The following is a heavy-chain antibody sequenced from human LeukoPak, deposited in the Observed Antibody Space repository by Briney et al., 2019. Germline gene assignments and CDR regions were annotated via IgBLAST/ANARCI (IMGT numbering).Heavy chain of an antibody. CDR1: GYTSTSYD. V-gene: IGHV1-8*02. CDR3: ARGEYYYGSGVYYYMDV. Sequence: ASVKVSCKASGYTSTSYDINWVRQATGQGLEWMGWMNSNSGNTGYAQKFQGRVTITKNTSISTAYMELSSLRFEDTAVYYCARGEYYYGSGVYYYMDVWGKGTTVTVSS. J-gene: IGHJ6*03. D-gene: IGHD3-10*01. CDR2: MNSNSGNT.